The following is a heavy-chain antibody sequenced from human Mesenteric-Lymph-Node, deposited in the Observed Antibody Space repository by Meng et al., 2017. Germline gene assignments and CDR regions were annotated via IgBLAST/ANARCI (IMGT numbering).Heavy chain of an antibody. CDR1: GFTFSSYA. D-gene: IGHD6-19*01. Sequence: GGSLRLSCAASGFTFSSYAMSWVRQAPGKGLEWVSYISSSGSIIYYADSVKGRFTISRDNAKNSLYLQMNSLRAEDTAVYYCARGGWDRAVAGKDYFGLDVWGQGTTVTVSS. J-gene: IGHJ6*02. CDR3: ARGGWDRAVAGKDYFGLDV. CDR2: ISSSGSII. V-gene: IGHV3-48*03.